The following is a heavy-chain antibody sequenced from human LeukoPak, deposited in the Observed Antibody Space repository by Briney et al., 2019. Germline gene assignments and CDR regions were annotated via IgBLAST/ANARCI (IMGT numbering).Heavy chain of an antibody. J-gene: IGHJ4*02. Sequence: SETLSLTCAVYGGSFSGYYWSWIRQPPGKGLEWIGEIYHSGSTNYNPSLKSRVTISVDTSKNQFSLKLSSVTAADTAVYYCARAPIVGAPIDYWGQGTLVTVSS. CDR3: ARAPIVGAPIDY. CDR2: IYHSGST. D-gene: IGHD1-26*01. CDR1: GGSFSGYY. V-gene: IGHV4-34*01.